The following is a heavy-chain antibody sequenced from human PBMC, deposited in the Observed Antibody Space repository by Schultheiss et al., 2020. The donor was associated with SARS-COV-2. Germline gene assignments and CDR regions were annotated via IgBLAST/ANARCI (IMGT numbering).Heavy chain of an antibody. CDR1: GFTFSSYA. CDR2: ISYDGSNK. D-gene: IGHD1-26*01. J-gene: IGHJ4*02. Sequence: GGSLRLSCAASGFTFSSYAMHWVRQAPGKGLEWVAVISYDGSNKYYADSVKGRFTISRDNSKNTLYLQMNSLKTEDTAVYHCAREGVGATGYFDYWGQGTLVTVSS. CDR3: AREGVGATGYFDY. V-gene: IGHV3-30*07.